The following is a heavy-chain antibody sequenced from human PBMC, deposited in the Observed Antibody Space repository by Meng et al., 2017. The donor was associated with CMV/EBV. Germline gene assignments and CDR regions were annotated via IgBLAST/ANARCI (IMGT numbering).Heavy chain of an antibody. V-gene: IGHV1-18*01. CDR3: AKDRRAGSDIVLLYFDY. CDR2: ISAYNGNT. J-gene: IGHJ4*02. D-gene: IGHD2-8*01. Sequence: QVQLVQAGAEVKKPGASVKVSCKASGYTFTSYGISWVRQAPGQGLEWMGWISAYNGNTNYAQKLQGRVTMTTDTSTSTAYMELRSLRSDDTAVYYCAKDRRAGSDIVLLYFDYWGQGTLVTVSS. CDR1: GYTFTSYG.